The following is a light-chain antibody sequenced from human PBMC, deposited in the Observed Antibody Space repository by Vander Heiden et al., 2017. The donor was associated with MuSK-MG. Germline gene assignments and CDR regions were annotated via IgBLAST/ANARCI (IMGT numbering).Light chain of an antibody. CDR2: QAS. V-gene: IGKV1-5*03. Sequence: DIQMTQSPSTLSTSVGDRVTITCRASQSISSWLAWYQQKPGKAPKLLIYQASSLESGVPSRFSGSGSGTEFTLTISSLQPDDFATYYCLQYSTYPRTFGQGTMVAIK. CDR3: LQYSTYPRT. J-gene: IGKJ1*01. CDR1: QSISSW.